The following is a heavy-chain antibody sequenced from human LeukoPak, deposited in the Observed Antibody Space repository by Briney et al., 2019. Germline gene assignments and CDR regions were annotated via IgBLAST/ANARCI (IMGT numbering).Heavy chain of an antibody. Sequence: GGSLRLSCAASGFTFSSYAMSWVRQAPGKGLELVSAISGSGGSTYYADSVKGRFTISRDNSKNTLYLQMNSLRAEDTAVYYCATDDFWSGYYYYMDVWGKGTTVTVSS. CDR1: GFTFSSYA. J-gene: IGHJ6*03. CDR2: ISGSGGST. V-gene: IGHV3-23*01. D-gene: IGHD3-3*01. CDR3: ATDDFWSGYYYYMDV.